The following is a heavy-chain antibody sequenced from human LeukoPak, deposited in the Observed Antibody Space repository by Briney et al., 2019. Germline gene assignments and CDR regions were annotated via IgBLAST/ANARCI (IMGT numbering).Heavy chain of an antibody. Sequence: ASVKVSCKASGYIFTSYDTNWVRQATGQGLEWMGWMNPHSGNTGYAQKFQGRVTITRNISISTAFMELSSLRSDDTAVYYCARERTYHYYMDVWGKGTTVTVSS. CDR3: ARERTYHYYMDV. CDR1: GYIFTSYD. CDR2: MNPHSGNT. J-gene: IGHJ6*03. V-gene: IGHV1-8*03.